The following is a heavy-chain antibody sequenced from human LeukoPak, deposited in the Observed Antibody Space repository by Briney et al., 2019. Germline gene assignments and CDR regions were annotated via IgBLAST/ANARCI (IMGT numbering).Heavy chain of an antibody. D-gene: IGHD3-3*01. CDR2: FGTRSTSI. J-gene: IGHJ4*02. V-gene: IGHV3-21*01. CDR3: ARDVSECFDF. Sequence: GGSLRLSCTASGFTFSGYSMNWIRQAPGKGLEWVSSFGTRSTSIYHAGSVKGRFAISRDNAKNSLYLQMNSLRAEDTALYYCARDVSECFDFWSQGTLVNFSS. CDR1: GFTFSGYS.